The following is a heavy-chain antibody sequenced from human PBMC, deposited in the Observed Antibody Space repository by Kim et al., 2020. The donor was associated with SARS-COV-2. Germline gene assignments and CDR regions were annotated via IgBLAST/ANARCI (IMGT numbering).Heavy chain of an antibody. CDR2: SGSGGST. V-gene: IGHV3-23*01. J-gene: IGHJ4*02. Sequence: SGSGGSTYYADSVKGRFTISRDNSKNTLYLQMNSLRAEDTAVYYCANRDYWGQGTLVTVSS. CDR3: ANRDY.